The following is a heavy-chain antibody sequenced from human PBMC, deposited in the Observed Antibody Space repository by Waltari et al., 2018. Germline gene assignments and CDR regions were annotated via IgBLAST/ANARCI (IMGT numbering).Heavy chain of an antibody. Sequence: QVQLVESGGGGVQPGRSLRLSCAASGFTFSSYGMHWVSQATGKGPEWVAVISYDGSNKYYADSVKGRFTISRDNSKNTLYMQMNSLRAEDTAVYYCAKGHYDFWSGYDDYYYYGMDVWGQGTTVTVSS. J-gene: IGHJ6*02. D-gene: IGHD3-3*01. CDR2: ISYDGSNK. CDR1: GFTFSSYG. V-gene: IGHV3-30*18. CDR3: AKGHYDFWSGYDDYYYYGMDV.